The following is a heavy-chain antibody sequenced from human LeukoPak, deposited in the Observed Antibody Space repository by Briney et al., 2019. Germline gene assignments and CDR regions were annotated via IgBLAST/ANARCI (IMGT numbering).Heavy chain of an antibody. CDR2: IYYSGST. Sequence: SETLSLTCTVSGGSISSYYWSWIRQPPGKGLEWIGYIYYSGSTNYNPSLKSRVTISVDTSKNQFSLKLSSVTAADTAVYYCARVHYYDSSGYENYYYYYMDVWGKGTTVTVSS. J-gene: IGHJ6*03. CDR1: GGSISSYY. CDR3: ARVHYYDSSGYENYYYYYMDV. D-gene: IGHD3-22*01. V-gene: IGHV4-59*01.